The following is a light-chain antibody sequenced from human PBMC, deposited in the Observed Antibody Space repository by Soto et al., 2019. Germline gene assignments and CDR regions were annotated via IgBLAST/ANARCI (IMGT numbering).Light chain of an antibody. Sequence: QSVLTQPPSASGTPGQRVTISCSGSSSKIGGNAVNWYQQLPGTPPKLLIYSNNQRPSGVPGRFAGSKSGTSASLAISGLQSEDEADYYCAAWDDRLNGYVFGTGTKVTVL. CDR2: SNN. CDR3: AAWDDRLNGYV. V-gene: IGLV1-44*01. CDR1: SSKIGGNA. J-gene: IGLJ1*01.